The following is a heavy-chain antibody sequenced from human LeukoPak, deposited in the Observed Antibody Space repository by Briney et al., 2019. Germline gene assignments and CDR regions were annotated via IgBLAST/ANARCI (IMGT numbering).Heavy chain of an antibody. CDR1: GFTFSSYW. Sequence: PGGSLRLSCAACGFTFSSYWMSWVRQAPGKGLEWVVNIKQDGSEKYYVDCVKGRFAISRDNGKNSLYLQMNSLRAEGTAVYYCARDIVVGPGVGDYWGQGALVSVSS. D-gene: IGHD2-2*01. CDR2: IKQDGSEK. J-gene: IGHJ4*02. CDR3: ARDIVVGPGVGDY. V-gene: IGHV3-7*01.